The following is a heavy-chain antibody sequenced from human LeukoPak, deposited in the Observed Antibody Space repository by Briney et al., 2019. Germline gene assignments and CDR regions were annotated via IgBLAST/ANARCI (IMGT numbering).Heavy chain of an antibody. D-gene: IGHD1-26*01. CDR2: IYYSGST. CDR3: ARGGGGSYYYYYYYMDV. J-gene: IGHJ6*03. V-gene: IGHV4-59*08. Sequence: SETLSLTCTVSGGSISSYYWSWIRQPPGKGLEWIGYIYYSGSTNYNPSLKSRVTISVDTSKNQFSLKLSSVTAADTAVYYCARGGGGSYYYYYYYMDVWGKGTTVTVSS. CDR1: GGSISSYY.